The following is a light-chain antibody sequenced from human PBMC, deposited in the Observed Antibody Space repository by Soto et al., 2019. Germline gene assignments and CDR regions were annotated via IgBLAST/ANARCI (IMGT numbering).Light chain of an antibody. CDR1: SSNIGAGYD. J-gene: IGLJ2*01. Sequence: QSVLTQPPSVSGAPGQRVTISCTGSSSNIGAGYDVHWYQQVPGTAPKVLIYASTNRPSGVPDRFSGSKSDTSASLAITGLQIDDEADYYCQSYDTGLTGHVLFGGGTKLTVL. V-gene: IGLV1-40*01. CDR2: AST. CDR3: QSYDTGLTGHVL.